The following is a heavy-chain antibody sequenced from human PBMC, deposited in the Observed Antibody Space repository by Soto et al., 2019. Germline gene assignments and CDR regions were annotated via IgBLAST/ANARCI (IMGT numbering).Heavy chain of an antibody. J-gene: IGHJ2*01. CDR2: INAGNGNT. CDR3: ARDAYYDFWSGFADL. V-gene: IGHV1-3*01. Sequence: QVQLVQSGAEVKKPGASVKVSCKASGYTFTSYAMHWVRQAPGQRLEWMGWINAGNGNTKYSQKFQGRVTITRDTSASTAHMELSSPRSEDTAVYYCARDAYYDFWSGFADLWGRGTLVTVSS. CDR1: GYTFTSYA. D-gene: IGHD3-3*01.